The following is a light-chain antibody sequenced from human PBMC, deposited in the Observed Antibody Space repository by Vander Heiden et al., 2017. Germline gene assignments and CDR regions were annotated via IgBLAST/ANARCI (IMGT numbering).Light chain of an antibody. CDR2: WAS. V-gene: IGKV4-1*01. CDR1: QTSLDSTNNWNY. CDR3: QKYYSIPRA. Sequence: VMTQSADALTVYLGERATINCKSSQTSLDSTNNWNYLAGYQQKPGQPPNRLIYWASTRGSGVPDRFSGSGSGTDFTLNISTLQAEDVAVYYCQKYYSIPRAFGQGTTVEIK. J-gene: IGKJ1*01.